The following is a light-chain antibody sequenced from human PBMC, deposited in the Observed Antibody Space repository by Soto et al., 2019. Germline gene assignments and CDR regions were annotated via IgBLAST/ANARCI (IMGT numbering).Light chain of an antibody. CDR3: QQRSNWPPIT. CDR1: QSISSY. Sequence: DIQMTQSPSSLSASVGDRVTITCRASQSISSYLNWYQQKPGKAPKLXXYAASTLQSGVPSRFSGSGSGTDFTLTISSLEPADFAVYYCQQRSNWPPITFGQGTRLEIK. CDR2: AAS. J-gene: IGKJ5*01. V-gene: IGKV1-39*01.